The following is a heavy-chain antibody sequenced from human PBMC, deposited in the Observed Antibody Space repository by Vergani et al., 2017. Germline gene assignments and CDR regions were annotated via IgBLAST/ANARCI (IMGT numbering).Heavy chain of an antibody. J-gene: IGHJ4*02. CDR2: VSGSSATP. CDR3: SKFPLNITTPDRGDF. CDR1: GFSFPGYA. Sequence: EVQLLESGGGLVQPGGSLRLSCEASGFSFPGYAMSWVRQAPGKGLEWVSSVSGSSATPYYANSVKCRFTISRDNSKNTLFLQMHSLRVEDTALYYCSKFPLNITTPDRGDFWGQGSLVTVSS. V-gene: IGHV3-23*01. D-gene: IGHD1-1*01.